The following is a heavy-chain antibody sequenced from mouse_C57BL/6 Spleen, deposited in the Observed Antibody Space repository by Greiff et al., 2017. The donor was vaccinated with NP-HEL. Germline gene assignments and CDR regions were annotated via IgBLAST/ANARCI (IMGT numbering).Heavy chain of an antibody. D-gene: IGHD2-4*01. Sequence: QVQLQQPGAELVKPGASVKMSCKASGYTFTSYWITWVKQRPGQGLEWIGDIYPGSGSTNYNEKFKSKATLTVDTSSSTAYMQLSSLTSEDSAVYYCARSWNYDYDVEYAMDYWGQGTSVTVSS. J-gene: IGHJ4*01. CDR3: ARSWNYDYDVEYAMDY. CDR2: IYPGSGST. CDR1: GYTFTSYW. V-gene: IGHV1-55*01.